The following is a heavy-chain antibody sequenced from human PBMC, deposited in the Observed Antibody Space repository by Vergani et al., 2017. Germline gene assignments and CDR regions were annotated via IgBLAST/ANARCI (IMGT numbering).Heavy chain of an antibody. Sequence: EVQLVESGGGLVKPGGSLRLSCAASGFTFSSYSMNWVRQAPGKGLEWVSSISSSSSYIYYADSVKGRFTISRDNAKNSLYLQMNSLRAEDTAVYYCASSIAAAGTSYWGGGALVAVSS. CDR1: GFTFSSYS. CDR2: ISSSSSYI. V-gene: IGHV3-21*01. J-gene: IGHJ4*02. D-gene: IGHD6-13*01. CDR3: ASSIAAAGTSY.